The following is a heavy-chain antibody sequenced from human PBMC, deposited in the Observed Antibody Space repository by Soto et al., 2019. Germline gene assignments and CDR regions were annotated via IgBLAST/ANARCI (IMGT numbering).Heavy chain of an antibody. CDR1: GFSLRTSGVG. D-gene: IGHD4-4*01. J-gene: IGHJ4*02. V-gene: IGHV2-5*02. CDR3: APRPPHDYSNYFDY. Sequence: SGPTLVNPTQTLTLTCTFSGFSLRTSGVGVGWIRQPPGKALEWLALIYWDDDRRYSPSLKIRLTITKDTSKNQVVLTMTNMDPVDTATYYCAPRPPHDYSNYFDYWGQGTLVTVSS. CDR2: IYWDDDR.